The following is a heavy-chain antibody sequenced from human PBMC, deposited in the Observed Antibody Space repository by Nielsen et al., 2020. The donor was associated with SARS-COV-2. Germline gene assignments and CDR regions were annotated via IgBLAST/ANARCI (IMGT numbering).Heavy chain of an antibody. V-gene: IGHV1-2*06. J-gene: IGHJ5*02. Sequence: ASVKVSCKASGYTFTGHYIHWVRQAPGQGIEWMGRINPNSGGTNYAQRFKGRVILTTDTSISTAYMDLSRLRSDDTAVYYCARDEYNYGYNWFDPWGQGTLVTVSS. D-gene: IGHD5-18*01. CDR3: ARDEYNYGYNWFDP. CDR1: GYTFTGHY. CDR2: INPNSGGT.